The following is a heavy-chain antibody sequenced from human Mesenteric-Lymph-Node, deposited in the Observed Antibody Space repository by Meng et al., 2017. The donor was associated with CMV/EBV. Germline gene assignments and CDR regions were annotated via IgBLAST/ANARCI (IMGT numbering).Heavy chain of an antibody. J-gene: IGHJ6*02. D-gene: IGHD3-10*01. Sequence: GESLKISCAASGFTFTTYAMHWVRQAPGKGLECVAVVSYDGSDKYYADSVKGRFTISRDNAKNSLYLQMNSLRAEDTAVYYCAREKGRPGSYYQNPYGMDVWGQGTTVTVSS. CDR1: GFTFTTYA. CDR3: AREKGRPGSYYQNPYGMDV. V-gene: IGHV3-30*04. CDR2: VSYDGSDK.